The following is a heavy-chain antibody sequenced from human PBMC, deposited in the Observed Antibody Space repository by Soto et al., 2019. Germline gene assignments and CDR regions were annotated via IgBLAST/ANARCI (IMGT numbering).Heavy chain of an antibody. CDR3: AREGPSWFGELFSYYYGMDV. V-gene: IGHV3-66*01. D-gene: IGHD3-10*01. J-gene: IGHJ6*02. CDR2: IYSGGST. CDR1: GFTVSSNY. Sequence: EVQLVESGGGLVQPGGSLRLSCAASGFTVSSNYMSWVRQAPGKGLEWVSVIYSGGSTYYADSVKGRFPISRDNSTNTLYLGMTNLSAEDKAVYYCAREGPSWFGELFSYYYGMDVWGHGTTVTVSS.